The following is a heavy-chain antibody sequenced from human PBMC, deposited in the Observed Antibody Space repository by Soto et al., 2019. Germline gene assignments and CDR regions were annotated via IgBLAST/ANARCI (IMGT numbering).Heavy chain of an antibody. CDR3: ARDRTRANYYYGMDV. V-gene: IGHV3-30-3*01. J-gene: IGHJ6*02. CDR1: GFSFSDYS. CDR2: IWYDGSNE. Sequence: PGGSLRLSCAAPGFSFSDYSIHWVRPAPGKELEWVAVIWYDGSNEYYADSVKGRFTISRDNSKNTLFLEMNSLRDEDTAVYKCARDRTRANYYYGMDVWGQGTTVTVSS.